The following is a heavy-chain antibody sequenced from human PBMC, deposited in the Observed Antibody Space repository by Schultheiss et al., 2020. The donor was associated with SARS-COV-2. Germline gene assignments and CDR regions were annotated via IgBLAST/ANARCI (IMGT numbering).Heavy chain of an antibody. CDR1: GCSISSGGYY. D-gene: IGHD2-2*01. V-gene: IGHV4-31*01. CDR2: IYYSGST. CDR3: ARDRGYQLYYYYGMDV. Sequence: SETLSLTCTVSGCSISSGGYYWSWIRQHAGKGLEWIGYIYYSGSTYYNPSLKSLVTISVDTSKNQFSLKLSSVTAADTAVYYCARDRGYQLYYYYGMDVWGQGTTVTVSS. J-gene: IGHJ6*02.